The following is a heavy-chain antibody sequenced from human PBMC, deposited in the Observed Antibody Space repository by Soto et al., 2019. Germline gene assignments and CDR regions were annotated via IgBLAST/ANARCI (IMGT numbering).Heavy chain of an antibody. CDR1: GGTFSSYR. CDR3: ARDSGAKLSSS. J-gene: IGHJ4*02. D-gene: IGHD6-13*01. V-gene: IGHV1-69*13. CDR2: IVPIYQTA. Sequence: GASVKVSCKASGGTFSSYRINWVRQAPGQGLEWVGGIVPIYQTADYAQKFQGRVTITADESARTAYLEVRSLKSQDTAVYYCARDSGAKLSSSWGQGTLVTVSS.